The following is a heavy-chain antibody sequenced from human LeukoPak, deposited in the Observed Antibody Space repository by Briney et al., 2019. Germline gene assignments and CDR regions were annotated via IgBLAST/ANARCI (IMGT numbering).Heavy chain of an antibody. CDR3: ARELVVGPAEYFQH. CDR2: INHDGRET. J-gene: IGHJ1*01. Sequence: GGSLRLSCAASGFTFSTSWMTWVRQTPGKWLEWVSNINHDGRETYYVGSVKGRFTISRDNAKNSLYLQMNSLREEDTAIYYCARELVVGPAEYFQHWGQGTVVTVSS. D-gene: IGHD2-8*02. CDR1: GFTFSTSW. V-gene: IGHV3-7*01.